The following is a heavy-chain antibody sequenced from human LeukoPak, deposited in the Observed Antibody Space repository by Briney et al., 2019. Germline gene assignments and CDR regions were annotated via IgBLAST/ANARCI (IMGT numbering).Heavy chain of an antibody. D-gene: IGHD6-6*01. V-gene: IGHV4-61*01. CDR2: IYYSGST. Sequence: PSETLSLTCAVSGYSISSGYYWGWIRQPPGKGLEWIGYIYYSGSTNYNPSLKSRVTISVDTSKNQFSLKLSSVTAADTAVYYCARVSRPASSSSDYYYYYMDVWGKGTTVTVSS. CDR1: GYSISSGYY. CDR3: ARVSRPASSSSDYYYYYMDV. J-gene: IGHJ6*03.